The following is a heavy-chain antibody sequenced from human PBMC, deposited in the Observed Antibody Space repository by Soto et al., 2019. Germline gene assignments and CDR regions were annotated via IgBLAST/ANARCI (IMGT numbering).Heavy chain of an antibody. Sequence: QVQLVQSGAEVKKPGSSVKVSCQASGGTFSGYALTWVRQAPGQGLEWMGEFVPLFGSTNYAQKFAGSITIIADESTSTRYMALRTLRSEDTAVYYCATHTPGTSRPPYCDNWGQGTLVTVSS. J-gene: IGHJ4*02. CDR1: GGTFSGYA. V-gene: IGHV1-69*01. CDR3: ATHTPGTSRPPYCDN. CDR2: FVPLFGST.